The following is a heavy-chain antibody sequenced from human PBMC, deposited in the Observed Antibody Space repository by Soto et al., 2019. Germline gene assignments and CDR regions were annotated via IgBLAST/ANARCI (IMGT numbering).Heavy chain of an antibody. CDR1: GFTFSSYA. V-gene: IGHV3-23*01. D-gene: IGHD2-2*01. Sequence: GGSLRLSCAASGFTFSSYAMSWVRQAPGKGLEWVSAISGSGGSTYYADSVKGRFTISRDNSKNTLYLQMNSLRAEDTAVYYCAKGGSCSSTSCYENAFDIGGQGKMVTASS. J-gene: IGHJ3*02. CDR2: ISGSGGST. CDR3: AKGGSCSSTSCYENAFDI.